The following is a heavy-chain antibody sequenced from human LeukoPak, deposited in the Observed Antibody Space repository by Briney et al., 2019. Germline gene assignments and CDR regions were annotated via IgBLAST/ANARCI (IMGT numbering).Heavy chain of an antibody. CDR3: AKAHIGSGSVYYCDY. V-gene: IGHV3-23*01. CDR2: ITGTGGST. J-gene: IGHJ4*02. D-gene: IGHD3-10*01. Sequence: GGSPRLSCTASGFTFSSYAMGWVRQAPGKGLEWFSIITGTGGSTYYADSVKGRFTISRDNSKNTLSLQMNSLRAADTAVYYCAKAHIGSGSVYYCDYWGQGTLVTVSS. CDR1: GFTFSSYA.